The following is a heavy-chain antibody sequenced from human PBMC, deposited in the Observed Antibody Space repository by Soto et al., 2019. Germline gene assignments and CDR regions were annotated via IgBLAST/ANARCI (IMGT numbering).Heavy chain of an antibody. CDR1: GGSISSYY. J-gene: IGHJ3*02. Sequence: SETLSLTCTVSGGSISSYYWSWIRQPPGKGLEWIGYIYYSGSTNYNPSLKSRVTISVDTSKNQFSLKLSSVTAADTAVYYCARQYSSGGDAFDIWGQGTMVTVSS. V-gene: IGHV4-59*08. D-gene: IGHD6-25*01. CDR3: ARQYSSGGDAFDI. CDR2: IYYSGST.